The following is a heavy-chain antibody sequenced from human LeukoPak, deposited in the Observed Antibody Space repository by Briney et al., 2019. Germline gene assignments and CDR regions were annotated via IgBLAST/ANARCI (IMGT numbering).Heavy chain of an antibody. V-gene: IGHV4-59*12. Sequence: PSETLSLTCTVSGGSISSYYWSWIRQPPGKGLEWIGYIYYSGSTNYNPSLKSRVTISVDTSKNQFSLKVTSVTATDTAAYYCARDAHCTGVSCYSPYNWFDPWGQGTLVTVSS. CDR3: ARDAHCTGVSCYSPYNWFDP. J-gene: IGHJ5*02. CDR1: GGSISSYY. D-gene: IGHD2-15*01. CDR2: IYYSGST.